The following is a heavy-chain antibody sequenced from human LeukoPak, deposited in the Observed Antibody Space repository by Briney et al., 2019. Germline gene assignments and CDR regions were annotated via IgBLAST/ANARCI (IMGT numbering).Heavy chain of an antibody. CDR3: AARPGGYASFDI. J-gene: IGHJ3*02. CDR1: GGTFSSYA. CDR2: IIPILGIA. Sequence: ASVKVSCKASGGTFSSYAISWVRQAPGQGLEWMGRIIPILGIANYAQKFQGRVTITADKSTSTAYMELSSLRSEDTAVYYCAARPGGYASFDIWGQGTMVTVSS. D-gene: IGHD3-16*01. V-gene: IGHV1-69*04.